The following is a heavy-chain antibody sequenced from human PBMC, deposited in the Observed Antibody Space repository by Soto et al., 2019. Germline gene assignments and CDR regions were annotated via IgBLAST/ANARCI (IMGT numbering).Heavy chain of an antibody. V-gene: IGHV1-69*12. CDR2: IVPSVGTT. Sequence: QVQLVQSGAEVRQPASSVKVSCKTSGGTFSSYAISWVRQAPGQGLEWMGGIVPSVGTTTSAQKSQGRVTITADEATSTAYMQLSRLRPDDTAVYYCVRVVAIPGAADHWGQGALVTVSS. D-gene: IGHD2-15*01. J-gene: IGHJ4*02. CDR3: VRVVAIPGAADH. CDR1: GGTFSSYA.